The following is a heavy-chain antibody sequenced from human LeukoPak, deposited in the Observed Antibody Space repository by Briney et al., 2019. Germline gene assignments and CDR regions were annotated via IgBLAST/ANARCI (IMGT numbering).Heavy chain of an antibody. Sequence: EASVKVSCKASGYTFTSYYMHWVRQAPGQGLEWMGWISAYNGNTNYAQKLQGRVTMTTDASTSTAYMELRSLRSDDTAVYYCARGPTRKYSSSWYSSSDYYYMDVWGKGTTVTVSS. CDR1: GYTFTSYY. CDR2: ISAYNGNT. D-gene: IGHD6-13*01. V-gene: IGHV1-18*04. CDR3: ARGPTRKYSSSWYSSSDYYYMDV. J-gene: IGHJ6*03.